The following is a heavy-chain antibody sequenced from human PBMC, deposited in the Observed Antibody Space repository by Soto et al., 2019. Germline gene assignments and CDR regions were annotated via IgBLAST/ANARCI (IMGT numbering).Heavy chain of an antibody. J-gene: IGHJ6*02. Sequence: GGSLRLSCAASGFTFSSYGMHWARQAPGKGLEWVAVIWYDGSNKYYADSVKGRFTISRDNSKNTLYLQMNSLRAEDTAVYYCARDRVVTSGMDVWGQGTTVTVSS. V-gene: IGHV3-33*01. D-gene: IGHD3-3*01. CDR3: ARDRVVTSGMDV. CDR2: IWYDGSNK. CDR1: GFTFSSYG.